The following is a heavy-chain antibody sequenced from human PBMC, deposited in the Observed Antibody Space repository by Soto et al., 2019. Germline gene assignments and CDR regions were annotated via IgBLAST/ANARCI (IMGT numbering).Heavy chain of an antibody. J-gene: IGHJ6*03. CDR1: GSSFTSYW. D-gene: IGHD2-2*01. CDR2: IYPGDSDT. V-gene: IGHV5-51*01. CDR3: ARIGYQLLGLGYYYYYMDV. Sequence: GESLKISCKGSGSSFTSYWIGWVRQMPGKGLEWMGIIYPGDSDTRYSPSFQGQVTISADKSISTAYLQWSSLKASDTAMYYCARIGYQLLGLGYYYYYMDVWGKGTTVTVSS.